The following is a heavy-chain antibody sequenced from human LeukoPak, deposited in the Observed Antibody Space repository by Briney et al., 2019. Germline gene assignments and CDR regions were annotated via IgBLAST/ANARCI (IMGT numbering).Heavy chain of an antibody. CDR1: GFTFSDYY. Sequence: GGSLRLSCAASGFTFSDYYMSWIRQAPGKGLEWVSYISSSGSTIYYADSVKGRFTISRDNAKNSLFLQMDSLRAEDTAVYYCAKHGEHYDILTGYYRGGNFFDHWGQGTLVTVSS. V-gene: IGHV3-11*01. D-gene: IGHD3-9*01. CDR3: AKHGEHYDILTGYYRGGNFFDH. J-gene: IGHJ4*02. CDR2: ISSSGSTI.